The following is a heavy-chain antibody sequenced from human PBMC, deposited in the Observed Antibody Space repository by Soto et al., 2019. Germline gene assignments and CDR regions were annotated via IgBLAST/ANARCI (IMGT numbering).Heavy chain of an antibody. D-gene: IGHD4-17*01. CDR3: AKDTVTNHYFDY. CDR1: EFTFSSYG. J-gene: IGHJ4*02. V-gene: IGHV3-30*18. CDR2: ISYDGSNK. Sequence: QVQLVESGGGVVQPGRSLRLSCAASEFTFSSYGMHWVRQAPGKGLEWVAVISYDGSNKYYADSVKGRVTISRDNSKNTLYLQMNSLRAEDTAVYYCAKDTVTNHYFDYWGQGTLVTVSS.